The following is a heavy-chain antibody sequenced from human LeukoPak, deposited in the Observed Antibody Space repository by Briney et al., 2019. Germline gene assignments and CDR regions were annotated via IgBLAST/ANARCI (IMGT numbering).Heavy chain of an antibody. V-gene: IGHV3-72*01. CDR3: ARDGLWGGRNYFSH. CDR1: GFTFSDLS. J-gene: IGHJ1*01. D-gene: IGHD3-16*01. Sequence: PGGSLRLSCAASGFTFSDLSMDWVCQAPGKGLEWIGRIRNKANSYTTEYAASVKGRFTISRDDSENALYLQMNSLKTEDTAVYFCARDGLWGGRNYFSHWGQGTLVTVSS. CDR2: IRNKANSYTT.